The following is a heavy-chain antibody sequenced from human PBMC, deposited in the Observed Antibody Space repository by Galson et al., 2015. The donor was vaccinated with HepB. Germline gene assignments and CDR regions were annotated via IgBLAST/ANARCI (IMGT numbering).Heavy chain of an antibody. CDR3: ARDPVGATLTPYHFDY. Sequence: SLRLSCAASGFTFSDYYMSWVRQAPGKGLEWVSYISSSSSYTNYADSVKGRFTISRDNAKNSLYLQMNSLRAEDTAVYYCARDPVGATLTPYHFDYWGQGTLVTVSS. J-gene: IGHJ4*02. V-gene: IGHV3-11*06. CDR1: GFTFSDYY. CDR2: ISSSSSYT. D-gene: IGHD1-26*01.